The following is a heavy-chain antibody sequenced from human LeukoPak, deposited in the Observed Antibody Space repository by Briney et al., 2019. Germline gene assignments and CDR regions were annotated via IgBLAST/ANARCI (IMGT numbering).Heavy chain of an antibody. Sequence: PSETLSLTCTVSGGSISSGSYYWSWIRQPAGKGLEWIGRIYTSGSTNYNPSLKSRVTISVDTSKNQFSLKLSSVTAADTAVYYCAREYQLLRFGYYYMDVWGKGTTVTVSS. J-gene: IGHJ6*03. V-gene: IGHV4-61*02. CDR2: IYTSGST. CDR1: GGSISSGSYY. CDR3: AREYQLLRFGYYYMDV. D-gene: IGHD2-2*01.